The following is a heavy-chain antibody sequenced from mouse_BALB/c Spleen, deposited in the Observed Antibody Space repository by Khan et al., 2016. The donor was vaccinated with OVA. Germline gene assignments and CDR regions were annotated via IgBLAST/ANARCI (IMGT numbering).Heavy chain of an antibody. Sequence: DVKLQESGTVLARPGTSVKMSCKASGYNFTSYWMHWVKQRPGQGLEWIGASYPGNSDTSYNQKFKGKDKLTAVTSTSTAYMELSSLTNEDSAVYYCTRFGYLFAYWGQGTLVTVSA. J-gene: IGHJ3*01. CDR1: GYNFTSYW. CDR3: TRFGYLFAY. CDR2: SYPGNSDT. D-gene: IGHD2-2*01. V-gene: IGHV1-5*01.